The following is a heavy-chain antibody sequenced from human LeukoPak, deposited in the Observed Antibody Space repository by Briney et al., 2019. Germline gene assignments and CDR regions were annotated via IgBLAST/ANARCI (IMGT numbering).Heavy chain of an antibody. CDR2: ISNDGSRK. V-gene: IGHV3-30*04. D-gene: IGHD3-3*01. CDR3: ARDRAWNYFDY. CDR1: GFTFSSYA. Sequence: GRSLRLSCAASGFTFSSYAMNWVRQAPGKGLEWVAIISNDGSRKYYAHSVEGRFTISRDNSKNTLYLQMDSLRAEDTAVYYCARDRAWNYFDYWGQGTLVTVSS. J-gene: IGHJ4*02.